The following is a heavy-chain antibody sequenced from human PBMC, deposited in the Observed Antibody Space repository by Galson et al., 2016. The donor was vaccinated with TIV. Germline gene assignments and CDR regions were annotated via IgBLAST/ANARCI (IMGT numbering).Heavy chain of an antibody. D-gene: IGHD5-18*01. Sequence: SVKVSCKASGYIFTSWYIHWVRQVPGQGLEWVGIVNPSGGTTSYAQKFQGRVTMTRDTSTSTVYMELNSLKSDDTAVYYCARGPGYTYGYIFDYWGQGTLVTVAS. V-gene: IGHV1-46*01. CDR2: VNPSGGTT. CDR1: GYIFTSWY. J-gene: IGHJ4*02. CDR3: ARGPGYTYGYIFDY.